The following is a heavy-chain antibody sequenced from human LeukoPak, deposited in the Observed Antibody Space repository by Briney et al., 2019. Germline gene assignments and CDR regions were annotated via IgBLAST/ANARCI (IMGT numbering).Heavy chain of an antibody. CDR2: ISSTGST. CDR1: GGSISSYY. Sequence: SETLSLTCTVSGGSISSYYWSWIRQPAAKGLEWIGRISSTGSTNYNPSLKSRVIMSVDESKNQVFLKLTSVTAADTAVYFCAREDDDYDSSGFYREGYFDYWGQGTLVTVSS. CDR3: AREDDDYDSSGFYREGYFDY. V-gene: IGHV4-4*07. J-gene: IGHJ4*02. D-gene: IGHD3-22*01.